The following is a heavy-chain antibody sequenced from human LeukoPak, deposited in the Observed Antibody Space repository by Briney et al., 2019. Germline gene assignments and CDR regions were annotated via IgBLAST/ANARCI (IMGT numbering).Heavy chain of an antibody. J-gene: IGHJ3*02. V-gene: IGHV1-18*01. CDR3: ARQGYCGGGSCYPTDDAFDI. CDR1: SYTFTNYA. D-gene: IGHD2-15*01. CDR2: ISAYNGNT. Sequence: ASVKVSCKASSYTFTNYAISWVRQAPGQGLEWMGWISAYNGNTNYAQKFQGRVIMTTDTSTSTAYMEVRSLRSDDTAVYYCARQGYCGGGSCYPTDDAFDIWGQGTMVTVSS.